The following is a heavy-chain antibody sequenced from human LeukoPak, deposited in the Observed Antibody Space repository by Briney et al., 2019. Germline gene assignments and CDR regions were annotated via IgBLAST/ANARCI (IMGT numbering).Heavy chain of an antibody. J-gene: IGHJ5*02. CDR1: GFTFSSYG. D-gene: IGHD3-3*01. V-gene: IGHV3-7*01. CDR3: AREPITIFGVVTANNWFDP. CDR2: IKQDGSEK. Sequence: GGSRRLSWEASGFTFSSYGMSWFGKAPGKGREWVANIKQDGSEKYYVDSEKGRFTISRDNAKNSLYLQMNSLRAEDTAVYYCAREPITIFGVVTANNWFDPWGQGTLVTVSS.